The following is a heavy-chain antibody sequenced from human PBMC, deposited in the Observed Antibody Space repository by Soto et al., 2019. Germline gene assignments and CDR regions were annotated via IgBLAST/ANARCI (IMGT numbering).Heavy chain of an antibody. CDR1: GFTFSSYA. V-gene: IGHV3-30-3*02. J-gene: IGHJ4*02. CDR2: ISYDGSNK. D-gene: IGHD3-3*01. Sequence: GGSLRLSCAASGFTFSSYAMHWVRQAPGKGLEWVAVISYDGSNKYYADSVKGRFTISRDNSKNTLYLQMNSLRAEDTAVYYCAKLRFLEWLFPTFDYWGQGTLVTVSS. CDR3: AKLRFLEWLFPTFDY.